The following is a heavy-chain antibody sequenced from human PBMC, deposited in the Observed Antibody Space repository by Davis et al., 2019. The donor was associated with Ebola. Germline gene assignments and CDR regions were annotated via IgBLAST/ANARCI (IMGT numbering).Heavy chain of an antibody. D-gene: IGHD3-3*01. CDR2: INPNSGGT. Sequence: AASVKVSCKGSGYSFNAYCIHWVRQAPGQGLEWLGWINPNSGGTTYAQRFAGWGTMTRDTSISTVYMEVNRLTSDDTAVYYCARGLDFWNTYSTRLDFDYWGQGTPVTVSS. CDR1: GYSFNAYC. V-gene: IGHV1-2*04. J-gene: IGHJ4*02. CDR3: ARGLDFWNTYSTRLDFDY.